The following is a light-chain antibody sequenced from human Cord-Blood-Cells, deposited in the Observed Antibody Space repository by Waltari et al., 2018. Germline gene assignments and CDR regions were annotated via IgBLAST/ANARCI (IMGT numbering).Light chain of an antibody. J-gene: IGKJ2*01. V-gene: IGKV3-20*01. CDR3: QQYGSSPLYT. CDR2: GAS. CDR1: QGVSSSY. Sequence: EIVLTPSPGTLSLSPGERVTLSCRASQGVSSSYLAWYQQKPGQAPRLLSYGASSRATGIPGRFSGSGSGTDFTLTISRLEPEDFAVYYCQQYGSSPLYTFGQGTKLEIK.